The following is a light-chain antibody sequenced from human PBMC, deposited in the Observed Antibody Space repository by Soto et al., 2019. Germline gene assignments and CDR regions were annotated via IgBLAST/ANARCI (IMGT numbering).Light chain of an antibody. Sequence: EIVMTQSPATLSVSPGERATLSCRASQRVSSTLAWYQQKPGQAPRLLIYGTSTRATGIPARFSGSGSGTEFTLTISSLQSEDFAVYYCQQDNNWLPYTFGQGTKLEIK. CDR2: GTS. CDR3: QQDNNWLPYT. CDR1: QRVSST. J-gene: IGKJ2*01. V-gene: IGKV3-15*01.